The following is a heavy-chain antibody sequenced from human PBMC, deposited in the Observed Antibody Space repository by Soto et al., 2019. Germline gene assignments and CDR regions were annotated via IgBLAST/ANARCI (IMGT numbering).Heavy chain of an antibody. CDR3: ASSDDFWSGRLDY. J-gene: IGHJ4*02. D-gene: IGHD3-3*01. CDR1: GGSISSGDYY. CDR2: IYYSGST. Sequence: SETLSLTCTVSGGSISSGDYYWSWIRQPPGKGLEWIGYIYYSGSTYYNPSLKSRVTISVDTSKNQFSLKLSSVTAADTAVYYCASSDDFWSGRLDYWGQGTLVTVSS. V-gene: IGHV4-30-4*01.